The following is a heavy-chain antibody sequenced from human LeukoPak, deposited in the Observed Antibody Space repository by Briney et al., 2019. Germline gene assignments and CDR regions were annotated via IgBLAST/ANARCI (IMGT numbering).Heavy chain of an antibody. CDR3: ARVTGPSPELRY. CDR2: IKQDGSEK. D-gene: IGHD3-9*01. Sequence: QPGGSLRLSCVASGFTFSSRDWMTWVRQAPGKGLEWVANIKQDGSEKYYVDSVKGRFTISRDNAKNSLYLQMNSLRAEDTAVYYCARVTGPSPELRYWGQGALVTVSS. J-gene: IGHJ4*02. CDR1: GFTFSSRDW. V-gene: IGHV3-7*04.